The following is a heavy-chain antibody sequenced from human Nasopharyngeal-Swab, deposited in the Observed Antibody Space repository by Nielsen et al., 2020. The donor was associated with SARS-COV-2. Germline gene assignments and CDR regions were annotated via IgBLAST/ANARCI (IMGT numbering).Heavy chain of an antibody. Sequence: GGSLRPSCAASGFTFSSYGMHWVRQAPGKGLEWVAVIWYDGSNKYYADSVKGRFTISRDNSKNTLYLQMNSLRAEDTAVYYCARAETGYSYGYPFDYWGQGTLVTVSS. CDR3: ARAETGYSYGYPFDY. D-gene: IGHD5-18*01. J-gene: IGHJ4*02. CDR2: IWYDGSNK. V-gene: IGHV3-33*01. CDR1: GFTFSSYG.